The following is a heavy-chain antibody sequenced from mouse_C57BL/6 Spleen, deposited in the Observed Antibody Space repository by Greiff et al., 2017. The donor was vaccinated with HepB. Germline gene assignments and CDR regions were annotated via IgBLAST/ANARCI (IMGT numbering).Heavy chain of an antibody. CDR1: GYSITSGYD. CDR3: ARAGYDYDGAGFAY. J-gene: IGHJ3*01. V-gene: IGHV3-1*01. D-gene: IGHD2-4*01. Sequence: EVQLQQSGPGMVKPSQSLSLTCTVTGYSITSGYDWHWIRHFPGNKLEWMGYISYSGSTNYNPSLKSRISITHDTSKNHFFLKLNSVTTEDTATYYCARAGYDYDGAGFAYWGQGTLVTVSA. CDR2: ISYSGST.